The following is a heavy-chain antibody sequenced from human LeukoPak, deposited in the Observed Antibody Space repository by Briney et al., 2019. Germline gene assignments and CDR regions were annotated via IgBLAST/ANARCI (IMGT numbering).Heavy chain of an antibody. CDR3: ATKGVTTGNHDAFDI. J-gene: IGHJ3*02. CDR2: INPSGGST. D-gene: IGHD2-21*02. V-gene: IGHV1-46*01. Sequence: GASVKVSCKASGYTFTSYYMHWVRQAPGQGLEWMGIINPSGGSTSYAQKFQGRVTMTRDMSTSTVYMELSSLRSEDTAVYYCATKGVTTGNHDAFDIWGQGTMVTVSS. CDR1: GYTFTSYY.